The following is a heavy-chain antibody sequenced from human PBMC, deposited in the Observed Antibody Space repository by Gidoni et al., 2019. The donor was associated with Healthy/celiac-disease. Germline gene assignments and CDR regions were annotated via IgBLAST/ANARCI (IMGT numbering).Heavy chain of an antibody. CDR3: ARARRGAAAGTAKMTYFDY. J-gene: IGHJ4*02. Sequence: GRFTISRDNAKNSLYLQMNSLRAEDTAVYYCARARRGAAAGTAKMTYFDYWGQGTLVTVSS. V-gene: IGHV3-11*06. D-gene: IGHD6-13*01.